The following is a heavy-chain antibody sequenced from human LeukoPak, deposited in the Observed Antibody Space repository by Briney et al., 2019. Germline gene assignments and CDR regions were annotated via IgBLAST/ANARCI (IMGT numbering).Heavy chain of an antibody. V-gene: IGHV4-34*01. CDR3: ARGVGATTVWYYFDY. CDR2: INHSGST. J-gene: IGHJ4*02. Sequence: PSETLSLTCALYGGSFSGYYWSWIRQPPGKGLEWIGEINHSGSTNYNPSLKSRVTISVDTSKNQFSLKLSSVTAADTAVYYCARGVGATTVWYYFDYWGQGTLVTVSS. CDR1: GGSFSGYY. D-gene: IGHD1-26*01.